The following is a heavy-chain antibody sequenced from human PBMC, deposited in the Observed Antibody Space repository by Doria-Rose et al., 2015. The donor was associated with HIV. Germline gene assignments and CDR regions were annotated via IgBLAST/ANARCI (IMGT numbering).Heavy chain of an antibody. CDR1: GDSIHNFY. Sequence: SGPGLVKPSETLSLTCTVSGDSIHNFYWTWVRQAAGKGLEWIGRIYSTGSTNHNPSLQSRVTISIDTSRSQFSLSLRSVTAADTAFYFCARDRGDYWGQGALVTVTS. V-gene: IGHV4-4*07. CDR3: ARDRGDY. CDR2: IYSTGST. J-gene: IGHJ4*02.